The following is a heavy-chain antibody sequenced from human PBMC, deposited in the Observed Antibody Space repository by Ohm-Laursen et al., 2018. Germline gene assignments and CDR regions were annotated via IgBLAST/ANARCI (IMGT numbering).Heavy chain of an antibody. CDR3: ARVLGSYDYGDY. V-gene: IGHV3-7*01. CDR1: GFAFSGCW. Sequence: SLRLSCSASGFAFSGCWMSWVRQAPGKGLEWVANINEDGSLRYYVDSVKGRFAISRDNAKNSLFLQMDSLRAEDTAIYYCARVLGSYDYGDYWGQGTPVTVSS. J-gene: IGHJ4*02. CDR2: INEDGSLR. D-gene: IGHD3-16*01.